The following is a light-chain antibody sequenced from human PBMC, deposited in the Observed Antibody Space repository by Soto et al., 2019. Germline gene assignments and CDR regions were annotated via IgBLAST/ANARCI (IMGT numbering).Light chain of an antibody. CDR1: SSDVGGYNC. V-gene: IGLV2-8*01. CDR2: EVS. Sequence: QSVLTQPPSASGSPGQSVTISCTGTSSDVGGYNCVSWYQQHPGIAPKLMIYEVSKRPSGVPDRFSGSKSGNTASLTVSGLQAEDEADYYCSSYAGSNIPVVFGGGTKLTVL. CDR3: SSYAGSNIPVV. J-gene: IGLJ2*01.